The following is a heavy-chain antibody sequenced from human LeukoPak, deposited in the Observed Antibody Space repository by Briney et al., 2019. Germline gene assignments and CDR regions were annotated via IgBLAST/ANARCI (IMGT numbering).Heavy chain of an antibody. J-gene: IGHJ4*02. CDR3: ARTIAAPFTHYFDY. Sequence: GASVKVSCKASGYTFASHGITWVRQAPGQGLEWMGWININNGETNYAQNVRARVTMTTDTSTNTAYMELWSLRSDDTAIYYCARTIAAPFTHYFDYWRQGTLVTVAS. CDR2: ININNGET. CDR1: GYTFASHG. V-gene: IGHV1-18*01. D-gene: IGHD6-13*01.